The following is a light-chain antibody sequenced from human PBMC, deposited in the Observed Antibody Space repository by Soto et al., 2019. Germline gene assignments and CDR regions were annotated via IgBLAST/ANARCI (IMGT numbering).Light chain of an antibody. CDR1: QSVNVL. CDR2: RAS. Sequence: EVVLTQSPATLSVSPGEGATLSCRASQSVNVLLAWYQQKPGQAPRLLIYRASTRATGVPARFSGGGSETEFTLTISTLQSEDFAVYYCQQYNNWPITFGQGTRLEIK. J-gene: IGKJ5*01. V-gene: IGKV3-15*01. CDR3: QQYNNWPIT.